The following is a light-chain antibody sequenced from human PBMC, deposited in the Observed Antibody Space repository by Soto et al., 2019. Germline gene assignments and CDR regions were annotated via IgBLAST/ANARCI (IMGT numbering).Light chain of an antibody. CDR2: GAS. CDR1: QSVRSSY. V-gene: IGKV3-20*01. CDR3: QQYGSIPIT. Sequence: EIVLTQSPGTLSLSPGERATLSCRASQSVRSSYLAWYQQKPGQAPRLLIYGASSRATGIPDRFSGSGSGTDFTLTISRPEPEDFAVYYCQQYGSIPITFGQGTRLGIK. J-gene: IGKJ5*01.